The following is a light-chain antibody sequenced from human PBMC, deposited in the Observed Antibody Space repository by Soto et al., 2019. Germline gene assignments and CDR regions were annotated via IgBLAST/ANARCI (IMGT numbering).Light chain of an antibody. CDR1: QSVSNN. J-gene: IGKJ1*01. CDR2: GSS. CDR3: QQYNNWWT. V-gene: IGKV3-15*01. Sequence: EIVMTHSPSTLSVSPWERATHSFSASQSVSNNLAWYQQKAGQAPRLLYYGSSTRASGLPGMFSGSWSGKEFTLTISRLPSEYFAVYCCQQYNNWWTFGQGTKVDIK.